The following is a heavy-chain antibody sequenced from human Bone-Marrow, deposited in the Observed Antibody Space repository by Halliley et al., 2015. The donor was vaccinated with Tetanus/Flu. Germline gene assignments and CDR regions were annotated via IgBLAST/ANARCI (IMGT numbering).Heavy chain of an antibody. D-gene: IGHD3-16*02. V-gene: IGHV4-39*01. CDR1: GVSLTSSGYY. CDR2: LYYSGST. CDR3: ARHYRHWLFDY. J-gene: IGHJ4*02. Sequence: TLSLTCTVSGVSLTSSGYYWGWIRQPPGKGLEWIGSLYYSGSTYYNPSLKSRVSISVDTSKNHLSLNLNSVTAADTAVYYCARHYRHWLFDYWGQGTLVPVSS.